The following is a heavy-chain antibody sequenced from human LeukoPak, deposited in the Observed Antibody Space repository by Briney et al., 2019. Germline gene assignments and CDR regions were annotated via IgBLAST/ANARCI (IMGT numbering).Heavy chain of an antibody. CDR1: EFTFSDYY. J-gene: IGHJ6*03. D-gene: IGHD2-15*01. Sequence: KPGGSLRLSCAASEFTFSDYYMSWIRQAPGKGLQWVSYISSSGSTIYYADSVKGRFTISRDNAKNSLYLQMNSLRAEDTAVYYCARVSLEIVGPYYYYYYMDVWGKGTTVTVSS. V-gene: IGHV3-11*04. CDR2: ISSSGSTI. CDR3: ARVSLEIVGPYYYYYYMDV.